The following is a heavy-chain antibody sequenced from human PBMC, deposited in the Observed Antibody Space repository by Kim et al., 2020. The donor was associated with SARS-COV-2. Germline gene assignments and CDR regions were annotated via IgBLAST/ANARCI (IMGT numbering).Heavy chain of an antibody. V-gene: IGHV3-9*01. CDR3: AKGRGYNYYTMDV. D-gene: IGHD3-16*02. J-gene: IGHJ6*02. Sequence: GYADSVKGRFTISRDNAKNSLYLQMSSLTVEDTALYYCAKGRGYNYYTMDVWGPGATVTVSS.